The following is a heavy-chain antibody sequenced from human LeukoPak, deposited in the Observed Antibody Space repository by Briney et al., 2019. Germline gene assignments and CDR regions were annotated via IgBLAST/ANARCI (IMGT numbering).Heavy chain of an antibody. V-gene: IGHV1-69*05. Sequence: SVKVSCKASGYTFTGFYIHWVRQAPGQGLEWMGGIIPIFGTANYAQKFQGRVTITTDESTSTAYMELSSLRSEDTAVYYCAREGYCSSTSCYLDYWGQGTLVTVSS. D-gene: IGHD2-2*01. CDR3: AREGYCSSTSCYLDY. CDR1: GYTFTGFY. CDR2: IIPIFGTA. J-gene: IGHJ4*02.